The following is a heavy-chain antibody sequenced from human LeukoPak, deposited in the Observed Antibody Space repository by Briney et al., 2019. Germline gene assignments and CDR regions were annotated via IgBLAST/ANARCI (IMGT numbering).Heavy chain of an antibody. V-gene: IGHV3-23*01. D-gene: IGHD1-1*01. CDR2: ISGSGDAT. CDR1: GFSFRMYG. Sequence: PGRSLRLSCTASGFSFRMYGMHWVRQAPGKGLEWVSVISGSGDATNYADSVKGRFTISRDNSKNTLFLQMNRLRADDTAVYYCTRDYKADCWGQGTLVTVSS. CDR3: TRDYKADC. J-gene: IGHJ4*02.